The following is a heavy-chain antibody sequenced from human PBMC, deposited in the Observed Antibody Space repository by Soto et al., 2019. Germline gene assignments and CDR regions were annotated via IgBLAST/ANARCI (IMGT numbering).Heavy chain of an antibody. D-gene: IGHD2-15*01. J-gene: IGHJ2*01. CDR3: AKDVGEGYCSGGSCYSAPDWYFDL. CDR1: GFTFSSYA. Sequence: EVQLLESGGGLVQPGGSLRLSCAASGFTFSSYAMSWVRQAPGKGLEWVSAISGSGGSTYYADSVKGRFTISRENSKNTLYLQMNSLRAEDTAVYYCAKDVGEGYCSGGSCYSAPDWYFDLWGRGTLVTVSS. CDR2: ISGSGGST. V-gene: IGHV3-23*01.